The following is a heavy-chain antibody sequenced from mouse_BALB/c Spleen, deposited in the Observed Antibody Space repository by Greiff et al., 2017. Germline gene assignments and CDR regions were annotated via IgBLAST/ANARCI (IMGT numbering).Heavy chain of an antibody. Sequence: VQLQQSGAELVKPGASVKLSCTASGFNIKDTYMHWVKQRPEQGLEWIGRIDPANGNTKYDPKFQGKATITADTSSNTAYLQLSSLTSEDTAVYYCAPYGNYDAMDYWGQGTSGTVSS. CDR2: IDPANGNT. J-gene: IGHJ4*01. CDR3: APYGNYDAMDY. CDR1: GFNIKDTY. D-gene: IGHD2-1*01. V-gene: IGHV14-3*02.